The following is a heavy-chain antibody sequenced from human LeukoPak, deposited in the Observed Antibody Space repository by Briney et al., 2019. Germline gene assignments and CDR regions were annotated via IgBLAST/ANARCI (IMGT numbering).Heavy chain of an antibody. V-gene: IGHV3-23*01. CDR3: AELGITMIGGV. CDR1: GFTFSSNA. D-gene: IGHD3-10*02. J-gene: IGHJ6*04. CDR2: ISGGGGST. Sequence: GGSLRLSCAASGFTFSSNAMSWVRQAPGKGLEWVAIISGGGGSTYYADSVKGRFTISRDNSKNSLYLQMNSLRAEDTAVYYCAELGITMIGGVWGKGTTVTISS.